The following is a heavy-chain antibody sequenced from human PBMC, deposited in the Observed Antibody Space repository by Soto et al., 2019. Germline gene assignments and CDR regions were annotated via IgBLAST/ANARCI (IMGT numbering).Heavy chain of an antibody. J-gene: IGHJ4*02. V-gene: IGHV3-23*01. CDR1: GLTLSRHA. CDR3: VSLVSAHFDY. CDR2: LNPSGSNT. D-gene: IGHD2-21*02. Sequence: LILSCAASGLTLSRHAITWARHARGKWLDGVATLNPSGSNTHYADSVKGRFTISRDNSRNTVDLQMNNLRAEDTALYYCVSLVSAHFDYWGQGTLVTVSS.